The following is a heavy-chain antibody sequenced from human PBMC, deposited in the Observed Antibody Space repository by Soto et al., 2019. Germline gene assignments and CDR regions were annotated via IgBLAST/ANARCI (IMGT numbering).Heavy chain of an antibody. D-gene: IGHD5-12*01. Sequence: SETLSLTCTVSGVSISSYYWSWIRQPPGKGLEWIGYIYYSGSTNYNPSLKSRVTISVDTSKNQFSLKLSSVTAADTAVYYCARVVATSHVDYWGQGTLVTVSS. J-gene: IGHJ4*02. CDR1: GVSISSYY. CDR2: IYYSGST. CDR3: ARVVATSHVDY. V-gene: IGHV4-59*01.